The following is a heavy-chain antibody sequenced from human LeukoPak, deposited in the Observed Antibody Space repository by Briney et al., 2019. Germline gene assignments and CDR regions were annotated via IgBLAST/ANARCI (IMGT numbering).Heavy chain of an antibody. D-gene: IGHD5-24*01. J-gene: IGHJ3*02. CDR2: IYHSGTT. Sequence: PSGTLSLTCAVSGAFITNSHWWSWARQPPGKGLEWIGEIYHSGTTNYNPSLKSRVTISVDTSKNQFSLKLRSVTAADTAVYYCARHVTISGPYDASDIWGQGTMVTVSP. CDR1: GAFITNSHW. V-gene: IGHV4-4*02. CDR3: ARHVTISGPYDASDI.